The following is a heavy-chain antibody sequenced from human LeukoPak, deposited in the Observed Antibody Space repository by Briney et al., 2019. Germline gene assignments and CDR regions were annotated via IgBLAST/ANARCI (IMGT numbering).Heavy chain of an antibody. Sequence: GGSLRLSCAASGFTFSDYYMSWIRQAPGKGLEWVSYISSSGSTIYYADSVKGRFTISRDNAKNSLYLQMNSLRAEDTAVYYCARDRIVVAPAAPVDYWGQGTLVTVSS. CDR1: GFTFSDYY. CDR2: ISSSGSTI. D-gene: IGHD2-2*01. J-gene: IGHJ4*02. CDR3: ARDRIVVAPAAPVDY. V-gene: IGHV3-11*04.